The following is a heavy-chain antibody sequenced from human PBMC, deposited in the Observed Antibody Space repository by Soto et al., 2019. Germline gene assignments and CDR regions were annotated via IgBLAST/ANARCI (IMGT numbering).Heavy chain of an antibody. J-gene: IGHJ3*02. CDR2: ISGSGGST. CDR1: GFTFSSYA. V-gene: IGHV3-23*01. D-gene: IGHD3-10*01. CDR3: AKDRGGRSAFDI. Sequence: EVQLLESGGGLVQPGGSLRLSCAASGFTFSSYAMSWVRQAPGKGLEWVSAISGSGGSTYYADSVTGRFTISRDNSKNTLYLQMNSLRAEDTAVYYCAKDRGGRSAFDIWGQGTMVTVSS.